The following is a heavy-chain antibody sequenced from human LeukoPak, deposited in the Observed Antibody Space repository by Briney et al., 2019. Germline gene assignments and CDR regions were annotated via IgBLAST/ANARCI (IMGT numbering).Heavy chain of an antibody. CDR3: AKDTVAAVAVPY. CDR2: ISGRGGVT. D-gene: IGHD6-19*01. V-gene: IGHV3-23*01. Sequence: GGTLRLSCAASGFTFSSYAMSWVRQAPGKGLEWVSAISGRGGVTYYADSVKGRFTISRDNSKNTLYLQMNSLRAEDTAVYYCAKDTVAAVAVPYWGQGTLVTVSS. CDR1: GFTFSSYA. J-gene: IGHJ4*02.